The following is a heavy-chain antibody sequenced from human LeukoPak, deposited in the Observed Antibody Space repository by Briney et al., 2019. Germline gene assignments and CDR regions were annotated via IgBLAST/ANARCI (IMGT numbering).Heavy chain of an antibody. CDR1: GGSISSSSYY. CDR2: IYYSGST. CDR3: ARHATTSDYDFWSGYLGAFDI. Sequence: PSETLSLTRTVSGGSISSSSYYWGWIRQPPGKGLEWIGSIYYSGSTYYNPSLKSRVTISVDTSKNQFSLKLSSVTAADTAVYYCARHATTSDYDFWSGYLGAFDIWGQGTMVTVSS. V-gene: IGHV4-39*01. J-gene: IGHJ3*02. D-gene: IGHD3-3*01.